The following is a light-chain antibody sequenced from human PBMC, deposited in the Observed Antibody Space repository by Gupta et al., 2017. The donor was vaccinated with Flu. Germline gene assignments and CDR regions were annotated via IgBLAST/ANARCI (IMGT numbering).Light chain of an antibody. V-gene: IGKV4-1*01. CDR2: GAS. J-gene: IGKJ3*01. CDR3: QQYISSPLT. CDR1: QSVLDVSNNRNC. Sequence: NCKSSQSVLDVSNNRNCLGWFQQRPGQAPKLLIYGASARAPGVPDRFTGSGSETDFTLTISSLQTEDVAVYYCQQYISSPLTFGPGTKVEIK.